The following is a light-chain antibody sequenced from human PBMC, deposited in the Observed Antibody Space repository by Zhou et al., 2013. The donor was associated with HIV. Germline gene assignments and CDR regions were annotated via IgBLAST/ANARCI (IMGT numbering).Light chain of an antibody. CDR1: QSISNF. CDR3: QSYSDWPPLYT. Sequence: EIVLTQSPASLSLSPGDRATLSCRASQSISNFLAWYQQRPGQTPRLLIYRASTRATGIPARFSGSGSGTEFTLTISSLRPEDFAIYYCQSYSDWPPLYTFGQGTKLEIK. J-gene: IGKJ2*01. CDR2: RAS. V-gene: IGKV3-15*01.